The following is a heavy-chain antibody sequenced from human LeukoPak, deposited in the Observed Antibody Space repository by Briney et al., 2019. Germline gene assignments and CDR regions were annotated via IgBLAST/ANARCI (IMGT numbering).Heavy chain of an antibody. Sequence: AAVKVSCEASGGTFSSYAITWVRQAPGQGIEWMGWINPNSGGTNYAQKFQGRVTMTSDTSISTAYMELSRLRSDDTAVYYCARIAAAAPDYWGQGTLVTVSS. CDR1: GGTFSSYA. D-gene: IGHD6-13*01. CDR2: INPNSGGT. CDR3: ARIAAAAPDY. V-gene: IGHV1-2*02. J-gene: IGHJ4*02.